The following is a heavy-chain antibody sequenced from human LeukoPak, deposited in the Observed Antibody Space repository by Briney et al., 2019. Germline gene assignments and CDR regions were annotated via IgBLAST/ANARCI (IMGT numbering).Heavy chain of an antibody. CDR1: GGTFSSYA. D-gene: IGHD5-12*01. CDR3: AREGGYDELNWFDP. Sequence: SVKVSCKASGGTFSSYAISWVRQAPGQGLEWMGGIIPIFGTANYAQKFQGRVTITADESTSTAYMELSSLRSEDTAVYYCAREGGYDELNWFDPWGQGTLATVSS. V-gene: IGHV1-69*13. CDR2: IIPIFGTA. J-gene: IGHJ5*02.